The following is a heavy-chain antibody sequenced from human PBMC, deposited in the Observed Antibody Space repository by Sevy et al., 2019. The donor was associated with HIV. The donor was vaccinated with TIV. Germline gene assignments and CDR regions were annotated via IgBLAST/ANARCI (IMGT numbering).Heavy chain of an antibody. V-gene: IGHV3-33*01. Sequence: GGSLRLSCAASGFTFSSYGMHGVRQAPGKGLEWVAVIWYDGSNKYYADSVKGRFTISRDNSKNTLYLQMNSLRAEDTAVYYCARGYGDYVSYYYGMDVWGQGTTVTVSS. CDR1: GFTFSSYG. D-gene: IGHD4-17*01. J-gene: IGHJ6*02. CDR3: ARGYGDYVSYYYGMDV. CDR2: IWYDGSNK.